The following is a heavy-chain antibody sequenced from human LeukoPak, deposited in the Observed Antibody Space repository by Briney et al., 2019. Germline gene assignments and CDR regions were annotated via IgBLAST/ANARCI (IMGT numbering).Heavy chain of an antibody. Sequence: GGSLRLSFAASGXTSSNYAMSWVHQAPGQGLEWVSAISGDDDRTDYADSVKGRFTISKDISKNTLYLQMSSLRAEDTAVYYCAKDRSVELVVVITDAFDIWGQGTMVTVSS. J-gene: IGHJ3*02. D-gene: IGHD3-22*01. CDR1: GXTSSNYA. CDR2: ISGDDDRT. CDR3: AKDRSVELVVVITDAFDI. V-gene: IGHV3-23*01.